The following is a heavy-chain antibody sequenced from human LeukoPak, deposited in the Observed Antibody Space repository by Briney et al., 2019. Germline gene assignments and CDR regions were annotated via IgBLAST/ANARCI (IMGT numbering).Heavy chain of an antibody. CDR1: GFTFSSYA. J-gene: IGHJ4*02. CDR3: AKGGLLWFGEARPTHFDY. V-gene: IGHV3-23*01. Sequence: GGSLRLSCAASGFTFSSYAMSRVRQAPGKGLEWVSAISGSGGSTYYADSVKGRFTISRDNSKNTLYLQMNSLRAEDTAVYYCAKGGLLWFGEARPTHFDYWGQGTLVTVSS. D-gene: IGHD3-10*01. CDR2: ISGSGGST.